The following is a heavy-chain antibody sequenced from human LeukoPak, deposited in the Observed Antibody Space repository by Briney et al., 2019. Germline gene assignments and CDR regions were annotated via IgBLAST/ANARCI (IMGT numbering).Heavy chain of an antibody. Sequence: SETLSLTCAVYGGSFSGYYWSWIRQPPGKGLEWIGEINHSGSTNYNPSLKSRVTISVDTSKNQFSLKLSSVTAADTAVYYCARAPSMVRGVIITSFGYWGQGTLVTVSS. V-gene: IGHV4-34*01. CDR3: ARAPSMVRGVIITSFGY. D-gene: IGHD3-10*01. CDR1: GGSFSGYY. CDR2: INHSGST. J-gene: IGHJ4*02.